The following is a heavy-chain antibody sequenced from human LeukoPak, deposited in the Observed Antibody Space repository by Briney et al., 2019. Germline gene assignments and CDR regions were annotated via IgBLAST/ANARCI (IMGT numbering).Heavy chain of an antibody. V-gene: IGHV4-39*02. Sequence: SETLSLTCTVSGGSISSSSYYWGWIRQPPGKGLEWIGSIYYSGSTYSNPSLKSRVTISVDTSKNHFSLKLSSVTAADTAVYYCARRVTADDALDIWGQGTMVTASS. CDR2: IYYSGST. D-gene: IGHD2-21*02. J-gene: IGHJ3*02. CDR3: ARRVTADDALDI. CDR1: GGSISSSSYY.